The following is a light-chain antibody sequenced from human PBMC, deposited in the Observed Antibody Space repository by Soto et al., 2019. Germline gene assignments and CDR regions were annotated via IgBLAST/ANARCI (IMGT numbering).Light chain of an antibody. CDR1: QTVSSTY. V-gene: IGKV3-20*01. J-gene: IGKJ5*01. CDR3: QQYVSSPVT. Sequence: EIVLTQSPGTLSLSPGERATLSCRASQTVSSTYLAWYQQKPGQAPRLLIYASSSRATGIPDRFSGSGSGTGFTLTISRLEPEDFAVYFCQQYVSSPVTFGQGTRLEI. CDR2: ASS.